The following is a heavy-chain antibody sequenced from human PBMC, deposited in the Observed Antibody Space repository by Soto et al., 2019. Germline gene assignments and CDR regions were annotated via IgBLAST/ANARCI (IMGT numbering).Heavy chain of an antibody. D-gene: IGHD6-19*01. CDR3: ARDPGAITVAGNFDY. CDR1: AFTFSSYA. Sequence: EVQLLESGGGLVQPGGSLRLSCAASAFTFSSYAMSWVRQSPGKGLECVAGIIGSGISTYYADSVKGRFSISRDNSKNTLYLQMDSLRAEDTAVYYCARDPGAITVAGNFDYWGQGTLVNVSS. V-gene: IGHV3-23*01. J-gene: IGHJ4*02. CDR2: IIGSGIST.